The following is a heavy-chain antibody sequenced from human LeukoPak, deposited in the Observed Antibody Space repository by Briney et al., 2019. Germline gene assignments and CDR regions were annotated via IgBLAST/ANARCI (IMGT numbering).Heavy chain of an antibody. Sequence: PSETLSLTCTVSGGSISSSSYYWGWIRQPPGKGLEWIGSIYYSGSTYYNPSLKSRVTISVDTSKNQFSLKLSSVTAADTAVYYCARGKPLLWFGELFDYWGQGTLVTVSS. CDR2: IYYSGST. CDR1: GGSISSSSYY. V-gene: IGHV4-39*07. D-gene: IGHD3-10*01. CDR3: ARGKPLLWFGELFDY. J-gene: IGHJ4*02.